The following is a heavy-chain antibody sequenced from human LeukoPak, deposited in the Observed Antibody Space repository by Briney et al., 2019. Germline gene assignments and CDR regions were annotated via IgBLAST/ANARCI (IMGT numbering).Heavy chain of an antibody. Sequence: SQTLSLTCTVSGGSISSGSYYWSWIRQPAGKGLEWIGRIYTSGSTNYNPSLKSRVTISVDTSKNQFSLKLSSVTAADTAVYYCARVTGYMTEDYFDYWGQGTLITVSS. CDR2: IYTSGST. CDR3: ARVTGYMTEDYFDY. V-gene: IGHV4-61*02. CDR1: GGSISSGSYY. J-gene: IGHJ4*02. D-gene: IGHD6-13*01.